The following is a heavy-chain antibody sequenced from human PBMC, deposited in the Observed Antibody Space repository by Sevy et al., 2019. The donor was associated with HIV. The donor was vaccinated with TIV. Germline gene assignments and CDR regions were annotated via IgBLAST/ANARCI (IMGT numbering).Heavy chain of an antibody. Sequence: GGSLRLSCAASGFSFSIYSMNWVRQAPGRGLEWVSYMSNTGSTIHYADSVKGRFTIPRDNAKNSLYLQMNSLRAEDTAVYYCASQRGGYERLYYFDYWGQGTLVTVSS. CDR1: GFSFSIYS. CDR2: MSNTGSTI. CDR3: ASQRGGYERLYYFDY. V-gene: IGHV3-48*01. D-gene: IGHD5-12*01. J-gene: IGHJ4*02.